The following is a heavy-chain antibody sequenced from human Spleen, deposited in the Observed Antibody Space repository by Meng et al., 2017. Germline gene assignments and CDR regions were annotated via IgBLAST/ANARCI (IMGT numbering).Heavy chain of an antibody. D-gene: IGHD1-1*01. V-gene: IGHV4-39*01. J-gene: IGHJ4*02. CDR2: VSYSGTT. CDR3: ARQRTGATKVRDFDY. Sequence: QLPLQESGPGLVKLSETLSLTCPLPDGSISITNYYWGWIRQPPGKGWEWIGSVSYSGTTHYNPSLKSRVTISVDTSESQFSLNLSSVSAADTAVYYGARQRTGATKVRDFDYWGQGALVTVSS. CDR1: DGSISITNYY.